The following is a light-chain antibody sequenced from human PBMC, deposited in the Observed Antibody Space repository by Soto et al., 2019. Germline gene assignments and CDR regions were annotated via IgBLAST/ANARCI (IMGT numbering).Light chain of an antibody. V-gene: IGKV3-20*01. CDR2: AAS. CDR1: QSVSSSQ. J-gene: IGKJ4*01. CDR3: QQYASAPHT. Sequence: EVVFAQSPGTLSLSPGERATLSCRASQSVSSSQLAWFQQKPGQAPRLLIYAASLRAAGIPDRFSGSGSGTDFTLTISRLEPADFAVYYCQQYASAPHTFGGGTKVEIK.